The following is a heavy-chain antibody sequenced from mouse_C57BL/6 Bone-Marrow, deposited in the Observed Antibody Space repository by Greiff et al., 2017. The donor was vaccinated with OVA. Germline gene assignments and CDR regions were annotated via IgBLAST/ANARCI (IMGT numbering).Heavy chain of an antibody. CDR3: ASTMVTTGAMDD. CDR1: GYAFTNYL. Sequence: VKLLESGAELVRPGTSVKVSCKASGYAFTNYLIEWVKQRPGQGLEWIGVINPGSGGTNYNEKFKGKATLTADKSSSTAYMQLSSLPSEDSAVYFCASTMVTTGAMDDWGKGTSVTVSS. V-gene: IGHV1-54*01. D-gene: IGHD2-2*01. J-gene: IGHJ4*01. CDR2: INPGSGGT.